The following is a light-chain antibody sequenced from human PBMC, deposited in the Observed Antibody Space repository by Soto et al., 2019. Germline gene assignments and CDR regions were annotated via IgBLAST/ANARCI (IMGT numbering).Light chain of an antibody. CDR2: GAS. V-gene: IGKV3-15*01. Sequence: EVVMTQSPATLSVSPGERATLSCRASQNVNANLAWYQQKPGQAPRLLIHGASTRATGIPARFSGSGFGTEFLLTISSLQSEEFAVYYCQQYNTWLWTFGQGTKVEGK. CDR3: QQYNTWLWT. CDR1: QNVNAN. J-gene: IGKJ1*01.